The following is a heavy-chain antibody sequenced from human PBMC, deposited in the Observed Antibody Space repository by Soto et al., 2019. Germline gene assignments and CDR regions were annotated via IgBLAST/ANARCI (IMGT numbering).Heavy chain of an antibody. J-gene: IGHJ5*02. CDR1: GASIRSTDYY. V-gene: IGHV4-30-4*01. D-gene: IGHD2-21*02. CDR2: VYYTGST. CDR3: VRTARQGAVAPHWFDR. Sequence: SETLSLTCTVSGASIRSTDYYWSWIRQAPGKGLEWIGYVYYTGSTYYNPSLMSRLTISVDASKNQFSLKLTSVTAAETAVYYCVRTARQGAVAPHWFDRWGQGTQVTVSS.